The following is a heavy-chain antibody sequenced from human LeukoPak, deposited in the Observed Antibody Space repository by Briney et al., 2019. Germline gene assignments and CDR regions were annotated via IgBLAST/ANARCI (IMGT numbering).Heavy chain of an antibody. CDR3: ARGYCSDGSCYSAFQH. V-gene: IGHV1-2*02. CDR1: GYTFTGYY. CDR2: INPNSGGT. D-gene: IGHD2-15*01. Sequence: ASVKVSCKASGYTFTGYYMHWVRQAPGQGLEWMGWINPNSGGTNYARKFQGRVTMTRNTSISTAYMELSSLRSEDTAVYYCARGYCSDGSCYSAFQHWGQGTLDTVSS. J-gene: IGHJ1*01.